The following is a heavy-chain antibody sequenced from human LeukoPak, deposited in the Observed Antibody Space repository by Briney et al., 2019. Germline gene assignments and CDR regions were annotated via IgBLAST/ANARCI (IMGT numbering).Heavy chain of an antibody. J-gene: IGHJ5*02. V-gene: IGHV4-59*01. CDR3: ARGTPVNWFDP. Sequence: SETLSLTCTVSGGSISSYYWSWIRQPPGKGLEWIGYIYYSGSTNYNPSLKSRVTISVDTSKNQFSLKLSSVTAADTAVYYCARGTPVNWFDPWGQGTLVTVSS. CDR1: GGSISSYY. D-gene: IGHD4-11*01. CDR2: IYYSGST.